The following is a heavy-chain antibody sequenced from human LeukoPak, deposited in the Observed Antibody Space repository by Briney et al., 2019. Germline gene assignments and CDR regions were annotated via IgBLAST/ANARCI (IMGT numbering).Heavy chain of an antibody. CDR1: GLTFTSHW. Sequence: GGSLSLSCAVSGLTFTSHWMNWVRQAPGEGLVWVSRINGDGSNTIYADSVKGRFAISRDNAKNTLYLQMNSLRAEDTAVYYCAGGIGTTSSEYWGQGTLVTVSS. J-gene: IGHJ4*02. CDR3: AGGIGTTSSEY. V-gene: IGHV3-74*01. CDR2: INGDGSNT. D-gene: IGHD2-15*01.